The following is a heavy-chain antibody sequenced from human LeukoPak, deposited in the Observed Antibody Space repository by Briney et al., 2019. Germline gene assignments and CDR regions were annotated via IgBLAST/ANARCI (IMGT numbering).Heavy chain of an antibody. CDR2: LSGSAGSA. CDR1: GFPFSAFA. D-gene: IGHD1-26*01. V-gene: IGHV3-23*01. Sequence: PGGSLRLSCVASGFPFSAFAMTWVRQAPEKGLEWVSALSGSAGSANYADSVKDRFTISRDNSKNTLYLQMNSLRAEDSAVYYCAKCRGGGGAYWHFDVWGRGTLVTVSS. CDR3: AKCRGGGGAYWHFDV. J-gene: IGHJ2*01.